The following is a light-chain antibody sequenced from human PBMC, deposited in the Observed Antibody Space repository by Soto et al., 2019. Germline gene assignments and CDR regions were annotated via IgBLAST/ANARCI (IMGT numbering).Light chain of an antibody. V-gene: IGLV2-14*01. CDR1: SSDVGNYKY. CDR2: EVS. Sequence: QSALTQPASVSGSPGQSITISCTGTSSDVGNYKYVSWYQQHPGKDPKLMIYEVSNRPSGVSNRFSGSKSGNTAYLTISGLQAEDETDYYCFSYTSSGTYAFGPGTKVPV. CDR3: FSYTSSGTYA. J-gene: IGLJ1*01.